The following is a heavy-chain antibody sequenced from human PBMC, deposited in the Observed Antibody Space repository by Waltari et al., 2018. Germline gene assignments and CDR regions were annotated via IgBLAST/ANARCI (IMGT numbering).Heavy chain of an antibody. CDR2: ITSSGDNT. CDR3: ARYNIWSGYYYPDY. J-gene: IGHJ4*02. CDR1: GFTFCRYA. D-gene: IGHD3-3*01. V-gene: IGHV3-23*01. Sequence: EVQLLDSGGGLVQPGGSLRLSCVVSGFTFCRYAMSWVRQAPDNGLGWVSAITSSGDNTYYADSVKGRFTISRDNSKNTLYLQMNSLRAEDTAVYYCARYNIWSGYYYPDYWSQGTQVTVSS.